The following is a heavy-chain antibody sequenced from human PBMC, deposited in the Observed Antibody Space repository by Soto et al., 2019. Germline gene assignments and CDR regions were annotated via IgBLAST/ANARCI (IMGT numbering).Heavy chain of an antibody. D-gene: IGHD1-26*01. J-gene: IGHJ4*02. CDR3: ERHPPTYPFDY. Sequence: SETLSLTCTVSGGSISSYYWSWIRQPPGKGLEWIGYIYYSGSTNYNPSLKSRVTISIDTSKNQFSLKLSSVTAADTAVYYCERHPPTYPFDYWGQGTLVTVSS. V-gene: IGHV4-59*08. CDR2: IYYSGST. CDR1: GGSISSYY.